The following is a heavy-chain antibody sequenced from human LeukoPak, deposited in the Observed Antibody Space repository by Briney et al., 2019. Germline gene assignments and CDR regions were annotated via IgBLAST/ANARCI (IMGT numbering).Heavy chain of an antibody. CDR1: GFTFSSYA. D-gene: IGHD2-21*02. J-gene: IGHJ3*02. V-gene: IGHV3-23*01. CDR2: ISGSGGST. Sequence: TGGSLRLSCAASGFTFSSYAMSWVRQAPGKGLERVSAISGSGGSTYYADSVKGRFTISRDNSKNTLYLQMNSLRAEDTAVYYCANPCGGDCYGAFDIWGQGTMVTVSS. CDR3: ANPCGGDCYGAFDI.